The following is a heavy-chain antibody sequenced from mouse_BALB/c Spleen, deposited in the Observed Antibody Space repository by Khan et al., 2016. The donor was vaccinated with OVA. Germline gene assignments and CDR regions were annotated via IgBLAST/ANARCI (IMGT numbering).Heavy chain of an antibody. J-gene: IGHJ3*01. CDR2: IDPPNDDS. V-gene: IGHV14-3*02. D-gene: IGHD2-1*01. CDR3: ANLYGSPFAF. CDR1: GFNIKDTY. Sequence: EVELVESGAELVKPGASVRLSCSASGFNIKDTYIHWMKQRPEQGLEWIGRIDPPNDDSKYGPKFQAKATLTADTSSNTAYLQLSSLTSEDTAVYYGANLYGSPFAFWGQGTLVSVSA.